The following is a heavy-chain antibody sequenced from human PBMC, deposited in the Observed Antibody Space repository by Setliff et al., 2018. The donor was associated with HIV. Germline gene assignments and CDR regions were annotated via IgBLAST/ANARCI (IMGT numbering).Heavy chain of an antibody. D-gene: IGHD1-7*01. J-gene: IGHJ6*03. V-gene: IGHV1-18*01. CDR2: ISAYNGNT. CDR3: ARDRSTWNYGKNYMDV. CDR1: GYTFTSYG. Sequence: ASVKVSCKASGYTFTSYGISWVRQAPGQGLEWMGWISAYNGNTNYAQKLQGRVTMTTDTSTSTAYMELRSLRSDDTAVYYCARDRSTWNYGKNYMDVWGKGTTVTVSS.